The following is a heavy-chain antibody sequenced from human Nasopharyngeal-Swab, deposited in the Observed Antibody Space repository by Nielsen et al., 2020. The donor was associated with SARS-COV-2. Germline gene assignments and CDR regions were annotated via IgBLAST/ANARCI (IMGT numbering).Heavy chain of an antibody. CDR1: GYTFTGYY. V-gene: IGHV1-2*06. J-gene: IGHJ6*02. Sequence: ASVKVSCKASGYTFTGYYMHWVRQAPGQGLEWMERINPNSGGTNYAQKFQGRVTMTRDTSISTAYMELSRLRSDDTAVYYCARDMARYRSSTSCYAPGAYYYYGMDVWGQGTTVTVSS. CDR3: ARDMARYRSSTSCYAPGAYYYYGMDV. CDR2: INPNSGGT. D-gene: IGHD2-2*01.